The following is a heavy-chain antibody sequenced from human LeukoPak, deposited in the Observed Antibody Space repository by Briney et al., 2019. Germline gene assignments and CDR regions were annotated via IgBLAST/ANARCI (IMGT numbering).Heavy chain of an antibody. Sequence: PSETLSLTCTVSGGSISSYYWSWIRQPPGKGLEWIGYISYSGSTNYNPSLKSRVIISVDTSKNQFSLKLSSVTAADTAVYYCARYVWGSYPTFEDCWGQGTLVTVSS. CDR3: ARYVWGSYPTFEDC. CDR2: ISYSGST. V-gene: IGHV4-59*01. D-gene: IGHD3-16*02. CDR1: GGSISSYY. J-gene: IGHJ4*02.